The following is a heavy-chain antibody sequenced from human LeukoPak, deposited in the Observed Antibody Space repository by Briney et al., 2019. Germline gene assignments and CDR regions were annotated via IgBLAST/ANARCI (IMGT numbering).Heavy chain of an antibody. CDR3: ARGRKPSTSCYFDY. J-gene: IGHJ4*02. V-gene: IGHV4-59*01. D-gene: IGHD2-2*01. CDR2: IYYSGST. CDR1: GGSISSYY. Sequence: SETLSLTCTVSGGSISSYYWSWIRQPPGKGLEWIGYIYYSGSTNYNPSLKSRVTISVDTSKNQFSLKLSSVTAADTAVYYCARGRKPSTSCYFDYWGQGTLVTVSS.